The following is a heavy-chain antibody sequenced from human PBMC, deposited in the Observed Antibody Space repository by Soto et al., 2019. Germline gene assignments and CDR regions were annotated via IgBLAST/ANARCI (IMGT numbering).Heavy chain of an antibody. D-gene: IGHD1-26*01. CDR3: ARDIAGSNLFFDY. CDR2: IYYSGST. CDR1: GGSISSYY. Sequence: SETLSLTCTVSGGSISSYYWSWIRQPPGKGLEWIGYIYYSGSTNYNPSLKSRVTISVDTSKKQFSLKLSSVTAADTAVYYCARDIAGSNLFFDYWGQGTLVTVSS. V-gene: IGHV4-59*01. J-gene: IGHJ4*02.